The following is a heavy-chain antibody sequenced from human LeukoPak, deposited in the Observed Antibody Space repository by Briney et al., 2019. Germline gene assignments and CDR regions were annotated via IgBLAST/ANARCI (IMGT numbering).Heavy chain of an antibody. CDR2: IWSDSSYI. D-gene: IGHD6-13*01. CDR1: GFRFSSFG. V-gene: IGHV3-33*08. Sequence: PGGSLRLSCAASGFRFSSFGMHWVRQAPGKGLDWVAVIWSDSSYIYYADSVKGRFTISRDNSKNTLYLQMNSLRAEDTAVYYCAEIVQYTVATGTGLESWGQGSLVTVSP. CDR3: AEIVQYTVATGTGLES. J-gene: IGHJ4*02.